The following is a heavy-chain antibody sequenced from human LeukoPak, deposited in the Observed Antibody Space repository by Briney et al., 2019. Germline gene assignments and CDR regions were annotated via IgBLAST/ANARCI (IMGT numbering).Heavy chain of an antibody. V-gene: IGHV1-69*05. Sequence: SVKVSCKASGYTFTGYYMHWVRQAPGQGLEWMGGIIPIFGTANYAQKFQGRVTITTDESTSTAYMELSSLRSEDTAVYYCARELGDILTGFRPNYFDYWGQGTLVTVSS. CDR1: GYTFTGYY. CDR3: ARELGDILTGFRPNYFDY. CDR2: IIPIFGTA. J-gene: IGHJ4*02. D-gene: IGHD3-9*01.